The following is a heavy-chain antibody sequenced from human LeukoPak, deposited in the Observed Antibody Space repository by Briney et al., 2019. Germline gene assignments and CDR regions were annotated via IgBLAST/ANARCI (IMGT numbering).Heavy chain of an antibody. J-gene: IGHJ6*02. V-gene: IGHV1-2*04. Sequence: ASVKVSCKASGYTFTGYYMHWVRQAPGQGLEWMGWINPNSGGTNYAQKFQGWVTMTRDTSISTAYMELSRLRSDDTAVYYCARFGPYYYGMDVWGQGTTVTVSS. CDR2: INPNSGGT. CDR1: GYTFTGYY. D-gene: IGHD3-10*01. CDR3: ARFGPYYYGMDV.